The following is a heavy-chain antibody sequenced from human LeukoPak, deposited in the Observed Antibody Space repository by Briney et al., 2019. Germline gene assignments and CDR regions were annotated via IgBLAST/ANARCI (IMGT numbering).Heavy chain of an antibody. CDR3: ARSRGYSSGWYSY. D-gene: IGHD6-19*01. Sequence: SETLSLTCTVSGGSISSYYWSWIRQPPGKGLEWIGYIYYSGSTNYNPSLKSRVTISVDTSKNQFSLKLSSVTAAGTAVYYCARSRGYSSGWYSYWGQGTLVTVSS. J-gene: IGHJ4*02. V-gene: IGHV4-59*01. CDR2: IYYSGST. CDR1: GGSISSYY.